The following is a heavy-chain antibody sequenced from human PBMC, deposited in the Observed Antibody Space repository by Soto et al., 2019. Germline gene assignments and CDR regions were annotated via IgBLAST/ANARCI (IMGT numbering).Heavy chain of an antibody. CDR3: ARQGRRFRDGYINIDF. Sequence: SETLSLTCTVSGGSISSSSYYWGWIRQPPGKGLEWIGSIYYSGSTYYNPSLKSRVTISVDTSKNQFSLKLSSVTAADTAVYYCARQGRRFRDGYINIDFWGQGTLVSVSS. CDR1: GGSISSSSYY. D-gene: IGHD5-12*01. CDR2: IYYSGST. V-gene: IGHV4-39*01. J-gene: IGHJ4*02.